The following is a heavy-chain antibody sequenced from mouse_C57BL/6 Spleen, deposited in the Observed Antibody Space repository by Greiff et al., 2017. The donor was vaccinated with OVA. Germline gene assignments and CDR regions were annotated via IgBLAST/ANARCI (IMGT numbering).Heavy chain of an antibody. Sequence: QVHVKQPGAELVKPGASVKMSCKASGYTFTSYWITWVKQRPGQGLEWIGDIYPGSGSTNYNEKFKSKATLTVDTSSSTAYMQLSSLTSEDSAVYYCASSRYFDGWGTGTTVTVSS. J-gene: IGHJ1*03. CDR1: GYTFTSYW. CDR3: ASSRYFDG. V-gene: IGHV1-55*01. CDR2: IYPGSGST.